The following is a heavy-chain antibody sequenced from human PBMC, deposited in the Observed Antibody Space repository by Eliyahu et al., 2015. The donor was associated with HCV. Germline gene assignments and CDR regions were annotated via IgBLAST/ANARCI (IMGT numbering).Heavy chain of an antibody. Sequence: QVQLVQSGAEVKKPGASVRVSCXASGXTXTNYXIHWVRQSPGXGXEWLGMLNPGGGDTAYAQKFQGRVTMTRDTSTSTVYMELSSLRSEDTAVYYCTRTGGFDYWGQGTLVTVSS. CDR2: LNPGGGDT. J-gene: IGHJ4*02. CDR3: TRTGGFDY. V-gene: IGHV1-46*01. CDR1: GXTXTNYX.